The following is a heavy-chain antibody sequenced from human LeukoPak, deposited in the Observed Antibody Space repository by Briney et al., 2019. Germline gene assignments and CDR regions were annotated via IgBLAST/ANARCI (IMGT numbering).Heavy chain of an antibody. CDR1: GGSIISYY. Sequence: PSETLSLTCTVSGGSIISYYWSWIRQPPGKGLEWIGYIYYSGSTNYNPSLKSRVTISVDTSKNQFSLKLSSVTAALTAVYYCAVMTTVAYVDLWGRGNLVTVSS. J-gene: IGHJ2*01. CDR3: AVMTTVAYVDL. V-gene: IGHV4-59*01. D-gene: IGHD4-23*01. CDR2: IYYSGST.